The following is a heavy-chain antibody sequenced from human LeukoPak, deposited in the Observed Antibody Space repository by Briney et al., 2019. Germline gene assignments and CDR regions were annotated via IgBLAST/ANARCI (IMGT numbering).Heavy chain of an antibody. V-gene: IGHV4-34*01. J-gene: IGHJ5*02. CDR3: ARGSRQLGSFGP. Sequence: PSETLSLTCAVYGGSFSGYYWSWIRQPPGKGPEWIGEINHSGSTNYNPSLKSRVTISVDTSKNQFSLKLSSVTAADTAVYYCARGSRQLGSFGPWGQGTLVTVSS. CDR1: GGSFSGYY. CDR2: INHSGST. D-gene: IGHD6-13*01.